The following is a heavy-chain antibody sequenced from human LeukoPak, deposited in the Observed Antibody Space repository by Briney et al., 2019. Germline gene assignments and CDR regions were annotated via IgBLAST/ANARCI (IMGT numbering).Heavy chain of an antibody. D-gene: IGHD6-13*01. CDR3: ARDSQPGIAAAGTYHYYGMDV. CDR2: IIPIFGTA. J-gene: IGHJ6*04. CDR1: GGTFSSYA. Sequence: SVKVSCKASGGTFSSYAISWVRQAPGQGLEWMGGIIPIFGTANYAQKFQGRVTITADESTSTAYMELSSLRSEDTAVYYCARDSQPGIAAAGTYHYYGMDVWGKGTTVTVSS. V-gene: IGHV1-69*01.